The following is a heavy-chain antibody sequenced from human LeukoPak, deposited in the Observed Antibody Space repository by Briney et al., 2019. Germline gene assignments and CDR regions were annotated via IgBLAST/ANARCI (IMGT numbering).Heavy chain of an antibody. CDR1: GGSFSGYY. V-gene: IGHV4-59*01. J-gene: IGHJ2*01. Sequence: SETLSLTCAVYGGSFSGYYWSWIRQPPGKGLEWIGYIYYSGSTNYNPSLKSRVTISVDTSKNQFSLKLSSVTAADTAVYYCARSPLDWYFDLWGRGTLVTVSS. CDR2: IYYSGST. CDR3: ARSPLDWYFDL.